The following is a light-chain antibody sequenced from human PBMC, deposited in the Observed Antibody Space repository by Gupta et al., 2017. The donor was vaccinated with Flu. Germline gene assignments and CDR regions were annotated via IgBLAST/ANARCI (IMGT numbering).Light chain of an antibody. Sequence: ATLSLSPGDRADLSCRASQSVSDYIVWYQQKPGQPPRLLLFSPSTRAAGVPPRFSVSGSGTDFTLTISSLEPEDFAVYYCQQRSNRPMYTFGQGTRLEI. CDR2: SPS. CDR1: QSVSDY. V-gene: IGKV3-11*01. CDR3: QQRSNRPMYT. J-gene: IGKJ2*01.